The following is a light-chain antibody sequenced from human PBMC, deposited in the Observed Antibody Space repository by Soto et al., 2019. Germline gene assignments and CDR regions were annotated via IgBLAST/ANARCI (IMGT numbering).Light chain of an antibody. V-gene: IGKV1-39*01. CDR3: QESYSSPFT. Sequence: DIQMTQSPSSLSASIGDRAIITCRTSQNVSTFLNWYRHKPGEAPRLLTYTASTLHGGVPSRFSGSGSGTEFTLTISSLQPEDFATYYCQESYSSPFTIGPGTRVDVK. CDR1: QNVSTF. J-gene: IGKJ3*01. CDR2: TAS.